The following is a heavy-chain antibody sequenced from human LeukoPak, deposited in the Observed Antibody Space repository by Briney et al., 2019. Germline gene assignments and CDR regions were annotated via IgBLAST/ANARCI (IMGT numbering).Heavy chain of an antibody. V-gene: IGHV3-30*18. CDR1: GFTFSSNG. CDR2: ISYDGSNE. J-gene: IGHJ5*02. CDR3: AKNPSGVDIAETEP. Sequence: GGSLRLSCAASGFTFSSNGMHWVRQAPGRGLDWVAFISYDGSNEYYADSVKGRFTISRDNSKNTLYLQMNSLRPEDTAVYYCAKNPSGVDIAETEPWGQGTLVTVPS. D-gene: IGHD6-13*01.